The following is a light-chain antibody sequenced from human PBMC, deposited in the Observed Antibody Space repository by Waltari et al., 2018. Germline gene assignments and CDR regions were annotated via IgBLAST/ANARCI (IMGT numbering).Light chain of an antibody. V-gene: IGLV2-14*01. CDR1: SSDIGGFNY. J-gene: IGLJ1*01. CDR3: SSYTSRSTAV. Sequence: QSALTQPASVSGSPGQSITISCTGTSSDIGGFNYVSWYQQHPGKAPKPMIYDVNKRPAAVSTRFSGPKAGDTASLTISGLQAEDEAVYYCSSYTSRSTAVFGTGTKVTVL. CDR2: DVN.